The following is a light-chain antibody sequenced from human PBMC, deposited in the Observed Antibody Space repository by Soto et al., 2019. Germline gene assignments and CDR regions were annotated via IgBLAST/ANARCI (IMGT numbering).Light chain of an antibody. CDR1: QSVTSRS. CDR2: GAS. CDR3: QQHGISHIT. V-gene: IGKV3-20*01. J-gene: IGKJ5*01. Sequence: EIVMTQSPXXRXXXXXXXATLSCRXSQSVTSRSLAWYQQNPGLAPRLLISGASNRAAGIPDRFSGSGSGTDFTLTISRLEPEDFAVYYCQQHGISHITFGQGTRLEIK.